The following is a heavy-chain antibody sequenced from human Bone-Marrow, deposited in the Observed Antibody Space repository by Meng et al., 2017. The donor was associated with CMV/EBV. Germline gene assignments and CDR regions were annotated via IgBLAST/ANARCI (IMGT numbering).Heavy chain of an antibody. Sequence: AVDGGSFSGDYWSWIRQPPGKGLEWIGEINHSGSTNYNPSLKSRVTISVDTSKNQFSLKLSSVTAADTAVYYCARGAGRMVRGVINYWGQGTLVTVSS. CDR1: GGSFSGDY. CDR3: ARGAGRMVRGVINY. CDR2: INHSGST. J-gene: IGHJ4*02. D-gene: IGHD3-10*01. V-gene: IGHV4-34*01.